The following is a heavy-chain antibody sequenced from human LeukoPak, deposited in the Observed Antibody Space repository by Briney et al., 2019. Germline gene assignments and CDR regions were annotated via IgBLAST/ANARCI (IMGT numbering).Heavy chain of an antibody. J-gene: IGHJ5*02. D-gene: IGHD3-3*01. Sequence: GGPLRLSCAASGFTLSSYWMSWVRQAPGKGLEWVANVKQDGSDKYYVDSVKGRFTISRDNAKNSLYLQMNSLRAEDTAVYYCARDNTIFGVAHINHWGQGTLVTVSS. CDR2: VKQDGSDK. CDR3: ARDNTIFGVAHINH. CDR1: GFTLSSYW. V-gene: IGHV3-7*01.